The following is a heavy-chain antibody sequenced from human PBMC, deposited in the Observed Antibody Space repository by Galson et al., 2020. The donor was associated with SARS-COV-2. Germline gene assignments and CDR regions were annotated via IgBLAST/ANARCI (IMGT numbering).Heavy chain of an antibody. D-gene: IGHD2-8*01. V-gene: IGHV4-39*07. CDR1: GGSISSSSYF. Sequence: SETLSLTCTVSGGSISSSSYFWGWIRQPPGKGLEWIGSIYYSGSTYYNPSLKSRVTISVDTSKNQFSLKLSSVTAADTAVYYCARARQLGYCTNGVCYTHSIYFDYWGQGTLVTVSS. J-gene: IGHJ4*02. CDR2: IYYSGST. CDR3: ARARQLGYCTNGVCYTHSIYFDY.